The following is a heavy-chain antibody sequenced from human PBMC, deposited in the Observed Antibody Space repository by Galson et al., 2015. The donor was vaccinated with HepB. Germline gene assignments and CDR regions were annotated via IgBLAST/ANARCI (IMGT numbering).Heavy chain of an antibody. CDR2: VKRKTDGGTT. J-gene: IGHJ6*04. Sequence: SLRLSCAASTFTFSNAWMSWVRQAPGKGLEWVGRVKRKTDGGTTDYAAPVKGRFTISRDDSKHTLYLQMNSLKTEDTAVYYCTTEQYCSSTSCYAYDYHMDVWGKGTTVTVSS. CDR1: TFTFSNAW. CDR3: TTEQYCSSTSCYAYDYHMDV. V-gene: IGHV3-15*07. D-gene: IGHD2-2*01.